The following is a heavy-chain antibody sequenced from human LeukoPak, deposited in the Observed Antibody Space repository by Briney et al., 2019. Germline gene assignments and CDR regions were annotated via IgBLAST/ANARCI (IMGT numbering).Heavy chain of an antibody. Sequence: SETLSLTCAVYGGSFSGYYWSWIRQPPGKGLEWIGEINHSGSTNYNPSLKSRVTISVDTSKNQFSLKLSSVTAADTAVYYCARPYDSSGYYYYYCDQGTLVTVSS. V-gene: IGHV4-34*01. CDR3: ARPYDSSGYYYYY. CDR1: GGSFSGYY. CDR2: INHSGST. J-gene: IGHJ4*02. D-gene: IGHD3-22*01.